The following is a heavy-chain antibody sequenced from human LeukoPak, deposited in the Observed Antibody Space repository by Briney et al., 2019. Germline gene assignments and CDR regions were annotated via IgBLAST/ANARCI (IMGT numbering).Heavy chain of an antibody. J-gene: IGHJ3*02. CDR3: SRANNVGMATSSDAFDI. CDR1: GGSMSGYY. V-gene: IGHV4-4*07. D-gene: IGHD5-24*01. CDR2: IYSSGST. Sequence: ASETLSLTCSVSGGSMSGYYWSWIRQPAGKGLEWIGRIYSSGSTNYSPSLKSRVTMSVDTSNNQFSLKLTSVTAADTAVYYCSRANNVGMATSSDAFDIWGQGTMVTVSS.